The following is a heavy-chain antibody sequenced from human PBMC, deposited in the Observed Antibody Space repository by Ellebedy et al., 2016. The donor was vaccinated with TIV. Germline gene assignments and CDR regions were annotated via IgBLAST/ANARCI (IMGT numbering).Heavy chain of an antibody. Sequence: GESLKISXKGSGYRFSNYWINWVRQRPGKGLEWMGRIDPSDSNANYSSSFQGHVTISADKSIKTAYLQWSSLRASDTAIYYCTGLYTSWSFDYWGQGTRVTVSS. CDR1: GYRFSNYW. D-gene: IGHD2-2*02. V-gene: IGHV5-10-1*01. J-gene: IGHJ4*02. CDR2: IDPSDSNA. CDR3: TGLYTSWSFDY.